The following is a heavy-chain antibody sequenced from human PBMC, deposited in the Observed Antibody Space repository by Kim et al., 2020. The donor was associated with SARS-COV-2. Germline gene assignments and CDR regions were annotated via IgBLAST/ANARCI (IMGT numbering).Heavy chain of an antibody. J-gene: IGHJ4*02. V-gene: IGHV5-51*01. CDR3: ARRGRGSNPSYLGY. CDR1: GYTFTTYW. Sequence: GESLKISCKGFGYTFTTYWIGWVRQMPGEGLEWMGIIYPGDSDTRYSPSFEGQITISADRSITTAYLHWRSLQASDIAMYYCARRGRGSNPSYLGYWGQGTLVTDPS. D-gene: IGHD3-16*02. CDR2: IYPGDSDT.